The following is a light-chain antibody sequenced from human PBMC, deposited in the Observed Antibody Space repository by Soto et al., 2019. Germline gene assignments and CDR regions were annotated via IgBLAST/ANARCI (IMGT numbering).Light chain of an antibody. V-gene: IGKV1-5*03. CDR3: QQLNSYPRT. J-gene: IGKJ1*01. CDR2: TAS. CDR1: QSISSW. Sequence: DIQMTQSPSTLSASVGDRVTITCRASQSISSWLAWYQQKPGKAPKLLIYTASNLERGVPSRFSGSGSGTEFTLTISSLQPDDFATYYCQQLNSYPRTFGQGTKVEIK.